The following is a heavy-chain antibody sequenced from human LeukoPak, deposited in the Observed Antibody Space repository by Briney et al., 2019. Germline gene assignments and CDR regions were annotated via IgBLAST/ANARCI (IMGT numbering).Heavy chain of an antibody. CDR1: EFTFSSYS. CDR2: ISSSSSTI. Sequence: QSGGSLRLSCAASEFTFSSYSMNWVRQAPGKGLEWVSYISSSSSTIYYADSVKGRFTISRDNAKNSLYLQMNSLRAEDTAVYYCASINTYYDFWSGYSIFQPDWYFDLWGRGTLVTVSS. V-gene: IGHV3-48*01. CDR3: ASINTYYDFWSGYSIFQPDWYFDL. D-gene: IGHD3-3*01. J-gene: IGHJ2*01.